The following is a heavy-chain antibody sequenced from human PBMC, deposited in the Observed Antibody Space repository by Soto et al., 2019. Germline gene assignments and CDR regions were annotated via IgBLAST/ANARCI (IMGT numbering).Heavy chain of an antibody. Sequence: QVQLVQSGAEVKKPGASVKVSCKASGYTFTSYGISWVRQAPGQGLEWMGWISAYNGNTNYAQKLQGRVTMTTDTATSTAYMELRSLRSDDTAVYYCARFRDYGDYTNYWYFDLWGRGTLVTVSS. D-gene: IGHD4-17*01. J-gene: IGHJ2*01. CDR1: GYTFTSYG. CDR2: ISAYNGNT. V-gene: IGHV1-18*04. CDR3: ARFRDYGDYTNYWYFDL.